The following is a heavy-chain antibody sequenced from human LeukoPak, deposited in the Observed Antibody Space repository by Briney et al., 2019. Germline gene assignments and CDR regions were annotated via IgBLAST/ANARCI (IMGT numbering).Heavy chain of an antibody. CDR2: IKHSGST. J-gene: IGHJ5*02. Sequence: PSETLSLTCAVYGGSFSGYYWSWIRQPPGKGLEWIGEIKHSGSTNYNPSLKSRVTISVDTSKNQFSLKLSSVTAADTAVYYCARGRRFHYYYGSGSYRQYNWFDPWGQGTLVTVSS. V-gene: IGHV4-34*01. CDR1: GGSFSGYY. D-gene: IGHD3-10*01. CDR3: ARGRRFHYYYGSGSYRQYNWFDP.